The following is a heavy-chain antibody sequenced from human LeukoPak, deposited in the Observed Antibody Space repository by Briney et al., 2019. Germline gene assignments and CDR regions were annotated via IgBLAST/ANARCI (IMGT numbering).Heavy chain of an antibody. D-gene: IGHD4-17*01. J-gene: IGHJ4*02. CDR3: ARGNYGDEADLDY. CDR1: GFTFSSYA. Sequence: GGSLRLSCAASGFTFSSYAMHWVRQAPGKGLEYVSAISSNGGSTYYANSVKGRFTISRDNSKNTLYLQMGSLRAEDMAVYYCARGNYGDEADLDYWGQGTLVTVSS. V-gene: IGHV3-64*01. CDR2: ISSNGGST.